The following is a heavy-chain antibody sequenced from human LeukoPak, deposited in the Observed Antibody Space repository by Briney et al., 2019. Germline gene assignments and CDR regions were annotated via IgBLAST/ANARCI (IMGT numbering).Heavy chain of an antibody. D-gene: IGHD4-17*01. Sequence: GGSLRLSCAASGFTFNTYWMHWVRQAPGKGLVWVSRINTDGRITNYADSVKGRFTISRDNAKNTLFLQMNSLRAEDTAVYYCARDQRYGDYEGWDDYWGQGTLVTVSS. V-gene: IGHV3-74*01. CDR2: INTDGRIT. J-gene: IGHJ4*02. CDR1: GFTFNTYW. CDR3: ARDQRYGDYEGWDDY.